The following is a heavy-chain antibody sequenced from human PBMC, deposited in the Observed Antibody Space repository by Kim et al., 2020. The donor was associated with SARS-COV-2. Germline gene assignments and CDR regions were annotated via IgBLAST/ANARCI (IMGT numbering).Heavy chain of an antibody. D-gene: IGHD2-15*01. J-gene: IGHJ4*02. CDR1: GFTFSSYA. CDR2: ISGSGSST. CDR3: AKDLGCSGGSCGVYYFDY. V-gene: IGHV3-23*01. Sequence: GGSLRLSCAASGFTFSSYAMSWVRQAPGKGLEWVSAISGSGSSTYYADSVKGRFTISRDNSKNTLYLQMNSLRAEDTAVYYCAKDLGCSGGSCGVYYFDYWGQRTLFTVSS.